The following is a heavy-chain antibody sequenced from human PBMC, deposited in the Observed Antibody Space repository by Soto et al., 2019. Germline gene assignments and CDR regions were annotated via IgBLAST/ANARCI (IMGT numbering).Heavy chain of an antibody. D-gene: IGHD3-10*01. CDR3: ARVGGYYYGSGSQRQFDY. CDR1: GGSFSGYY. CDR2: INHSGST. Sequence: QVQLQQWGAGLLKPSETLSLTCAVYGGSFSGYYWSWIRQPPGKGLEWIGEINHSGSTNYNPSLKSRVTISVDTSKNQCSLKLSSVTAADTAVYYCARVGGYYYGSGSQRQFDYWGQGTLVTVSS. V-gene: IGHV4-34*01. J-gene: IGHJ4*02.